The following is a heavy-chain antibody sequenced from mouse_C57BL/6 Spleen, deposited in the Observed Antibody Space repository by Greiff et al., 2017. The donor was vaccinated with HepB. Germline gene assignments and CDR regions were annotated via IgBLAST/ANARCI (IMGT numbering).Heavy chain of an antibody. J-gene: IGHJ4*01. CDR2: ILPGSGST. CDR3: ARSSYDYDPYYAMDY. V-gene: IGHV1-9*01. CDR1: GYTFTGYW. D-gene: IGHD2-4*01. Sequence: VQLQESGAELMKPGASVKLSCKATGYTFTGYWIEWVKQRPGHGLEWIGEILPGSGSTNYNEKFKGKATFTADKSSNTAYMQLSSLTTEDSAIYDCARSSYDYDPYYAMDYWGQGTSVTVSS.